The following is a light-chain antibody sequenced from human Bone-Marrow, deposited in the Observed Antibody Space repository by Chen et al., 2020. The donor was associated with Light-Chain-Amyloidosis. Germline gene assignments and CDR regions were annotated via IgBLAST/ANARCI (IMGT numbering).Light chain of an antibody. CDR1: SSDVGGDNH. CDR3: SSYTITNTLV. V-gene: IGLV2-14*01. Sequence: QSALTQPPSVSVSPGQSITISCTGTSSDVGGDNHVSWYQQHPDKAPKLMIYEVTNRPSWVPDRFSGSKSDNTASLTISGLQTEDEADYFCSSYTITNTLVFGSGTRVPVL. CDR2: EVT. J-gene: IGLJ1*01.